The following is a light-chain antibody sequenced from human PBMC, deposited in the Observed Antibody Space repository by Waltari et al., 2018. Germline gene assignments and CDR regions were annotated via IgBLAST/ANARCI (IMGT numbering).Light chain of an antibody. Sequence: DIVMTQSPDSLAVSLGERATINCKSSQSVLYSSNNKNYLAWYQQKPGQPPRLSIYWASTRESGVPDRFSGSGSGTDFTLTISSLQAEDVAVYYCQQYYGTPCTFGGGTKVEMK. J-gene: IGKJ4*01. V-gene: IGKV4-1*01. CDR3: QQYYGTPCT. CDR2: WAS. CDR1: QSVLYSSNNKNY.